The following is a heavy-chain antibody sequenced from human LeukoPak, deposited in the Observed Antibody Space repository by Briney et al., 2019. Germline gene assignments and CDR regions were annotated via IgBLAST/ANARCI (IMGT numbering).Heavy chain of an antibody. J-gene: IGHJ4*02. CDR3: ARASGSYFDY. CDR2: ISAYNGNT. Sequence: ASVTVSCKASGYTFTGYYMHWVRQAPGQGLEWMGWISAYNGNTNYAQKLQGRVTMTTDTSTSTAYMELRSLRSDDTAVYYCARASGSYFDYWGQGTLVTVSS. D-gene: IGHD1-26*01. CDR1: GYTFTGYY. V-gene: IGHV1-18*04.